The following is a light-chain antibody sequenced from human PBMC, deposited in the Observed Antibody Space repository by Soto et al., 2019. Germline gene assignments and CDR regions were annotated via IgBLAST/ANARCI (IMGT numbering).Light chain of an antibody. Sequence: QSVLTQTPSASGAPGQTVTISCSGSASNVESETVNWYQQLPGTAPKLVVYSNTKRPSAVPDRFSASKSGTSASLAISNLQPADEADYYCVAWEANVNGLVVCGGSKLTVL. J-gene: IGLJ3*02. V-gene: IGLV1-44*01. CDR3: VAWEANVNGLV. CDR2: SNT. CDR1: ASNVESET.